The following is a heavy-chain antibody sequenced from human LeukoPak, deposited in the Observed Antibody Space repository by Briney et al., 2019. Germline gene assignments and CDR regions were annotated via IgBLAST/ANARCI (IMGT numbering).Heavy chain of an antibody. CDR1: GGSFSGYY. Sequence: PSETLSLTCAVYGGSFSGYYWSWIRQPPGKGLEWIGYIYHSGSTYYNPSLKSRVTISVDRSKNQFSLKLSSVTAADTAVYYCARAAFWSGYPRLXNWFD. V-gene: IGHV4-34*01. CDR3: ARAAFWSGYPRLXNWFD. CDR2: IYHSGST. J-gene: IGHJ5*01. D-gene: IGHD3-3*01.